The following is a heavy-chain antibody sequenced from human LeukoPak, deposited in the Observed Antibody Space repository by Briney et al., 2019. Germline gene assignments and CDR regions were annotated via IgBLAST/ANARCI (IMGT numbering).Heavy chain of an antibody. Sequence: GGSLRLSCAASGFTFSSYAMHWVRQAPGKGLEYVSAISSNGGSTYYANSVKGRFTISRDNSKNTLYLQMGSLRAEDMAVYYCARTDYSSSPFDYWGRGTLVTVSS. V-gene: IGHV3-64*01. CDR3: ARTDYSSSPFDY. J-gene: IGHJ4*02. CDR2: ISSNGGST. CDR1: GFTFSSYA. D-gene: IGHD4-11*01.